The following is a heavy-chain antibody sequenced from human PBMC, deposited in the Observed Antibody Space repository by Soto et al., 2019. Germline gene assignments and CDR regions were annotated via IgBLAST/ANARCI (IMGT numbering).Heavy chain of an antibody. CDR1: GYTFTSYA. CDR3: ARDGEYFYDSSGYYPHY. Sequence: ASVKVSCKASGYTFTSYAMHWVRQAPGQRLEWMGWINAGNGNTKYSQKFQGRVTITRDTSASTAYMELSSLRYEDTAVYYCARDGEYFYDSSGYYPHYWGQGTLVTVSS. CDR2: INAGNGNT. V-gene: IGHV1-3*01. D-gene: IGHD3-22*01. J-gene: IGHJ4*02.